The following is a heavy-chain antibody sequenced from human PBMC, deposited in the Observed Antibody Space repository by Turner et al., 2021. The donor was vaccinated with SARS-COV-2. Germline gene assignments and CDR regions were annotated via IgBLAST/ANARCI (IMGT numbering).Heavy chain of an antibody. CDR3: AREKPGFDSSGYYPDAFDI. CDR1: GFTFSSYG. J-gene: IGHJ3*02. Sequence: EAQLVESGGGLVTPGGSLRVSCAASGFTFSSYGMNWVRQAPGKGLEWVSSISSSSSYIYYADSLKGRFTISRNNAKNSVYLQMNSLRAEDTAVYYCAREKPGFDSSGYYPDAFDIWGQGTMVTVSS. V-gene: IGHV3-21*06. CDR2: ISSSSSYI. D-gene: IGHD3-22*01.